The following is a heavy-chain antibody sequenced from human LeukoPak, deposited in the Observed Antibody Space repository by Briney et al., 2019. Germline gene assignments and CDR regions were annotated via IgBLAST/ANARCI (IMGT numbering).Heavy chain of an antibody. J-gene: IGHJ4*02. CDR2: INPSGGST. CDR1: GYTFTGYY. D-gene: IGHD2-2*01. V-gene: IGHV1-46*01. CDR3: ALLPGYCSSTSCSYFDY. Sequence: ASVKVSCKASGYTFTGYYMHWVRQAPGQGLEWMGIINPSGGSTSYAQKFQGRVTMTRDTSTSTVYMELSSLRSEDTAVYYCALLPGYCSSTSCSYFDYWGQGTLVTVSS.